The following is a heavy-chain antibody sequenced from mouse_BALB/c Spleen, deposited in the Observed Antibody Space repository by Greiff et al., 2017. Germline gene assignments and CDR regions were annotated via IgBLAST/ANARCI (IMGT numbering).Heavy chain of an antibody. CDR2: ISSGGST. D-gene: IGHD1-1*01. V-gene: IGHV5-6-5*01. CDR3: ARGGITADY. CDR1: GFTFSSYA. Sequence: EVKLMESGGGLVKPGGSLKLSCAASGFTFSSYAMSWVRQTPEKRLEWVASISSGGSTYYPDSVKGRFTISRDNARNILYLQMSSLRSEDTAMYYCARGGITADYWGQGTTLTVSS. J-gene: IGHJ2*01.